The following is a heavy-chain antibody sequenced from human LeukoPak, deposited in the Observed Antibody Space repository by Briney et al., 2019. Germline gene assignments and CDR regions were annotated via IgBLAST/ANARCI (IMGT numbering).Heavy chain of an antibody. V-gene: IGHV1-2*02. D-gene: IGHD1-7*01. J-gene: IGHJ3*02. CDR2: INPNSGGT. CDR1: GYTFTGYY. Sequence: GASVKVSCKASGYTFTGYYMHWVRQAPGQGLEWMGWINPNSGGTNYAQKFQGRVTMTRDTSISTAYMELSRLRSDDTAVYYCANLSFLELGSAFDIWGQGTMVTVSS. CDR3: ANLSFLELGSAFDI.